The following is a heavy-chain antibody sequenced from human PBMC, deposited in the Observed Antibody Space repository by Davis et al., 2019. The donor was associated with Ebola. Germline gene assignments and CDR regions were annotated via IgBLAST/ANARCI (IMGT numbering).Heavy chain of an antibody. CDR2: ISAYNGNT. Sequence: ALVKVSCKASGYTFTSYGITWVRQAPGQGLEWMGWISAYNGNTNYAQKLQGRVTMTTDTSTSTAYMELRSLRSDDTAVFYCARATFGYNSGWYADYWGPGSLVTVSS. V-gene: IGHV1-18*04. J-gene: IGHJ4*02. CDR1: GYTFTSYG. CDR3: ARATFGYNSGWYADY. D-gene: IGHD6-19*01.